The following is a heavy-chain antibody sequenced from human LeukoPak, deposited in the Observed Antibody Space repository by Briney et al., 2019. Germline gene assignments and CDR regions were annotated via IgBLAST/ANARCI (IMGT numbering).Heavy chain of an antibody. CDR1: GFPFSTYA. D-gene: IGHD4-17*01. Sequence: GGSLGLSCAASGFPFSTYAMSWVRQAPGKGLEWVSSIRGSDGSTYYADSVKGRFAISRDNSKNTLYLQMNSLRAEDTAVYYCAKDVYGDYGGLDYWGQGTLVTVSS. CDR3: AKDVYGDYGGLDY. CDR2: IRGSDGST. J-gene: IGHJ4*02. V-gene: IGHV3-23*01.